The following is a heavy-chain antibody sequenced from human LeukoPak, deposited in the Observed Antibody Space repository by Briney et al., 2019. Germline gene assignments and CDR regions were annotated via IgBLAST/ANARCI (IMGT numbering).Heavy chain of an antibody. CDR3: ARSDFWSGYYTEDAFDI. Sequence: ASVKVSCKASGYTFTGYYMHWVRQAPGQGLEWMGWINPNSGGTNYAQKFQGRVTMTRDTSISTAYMELSRLRSDDTAVYYCARSDFWSGYYTEDAFDIWGQGTIVTVSS. D-gene: IGHD3-3*01. CDR1: GYTFTGYY. J-gene: IGHJ3*02. V-gene: IGHV1-2*02. CDR2: INPNSGGT.